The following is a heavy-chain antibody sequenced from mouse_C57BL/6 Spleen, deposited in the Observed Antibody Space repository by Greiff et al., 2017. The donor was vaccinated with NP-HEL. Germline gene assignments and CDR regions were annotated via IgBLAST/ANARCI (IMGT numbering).Heavy chain of an antibody. CDR2: TNPTNGRT. CDR3: ARIKKIVATYFDD. CDR1: GYTFTSYW. V-gene: IGHV1S81*02. J-gene: IGHJ2*01. Sequence: QVQLQQPGAELVKAGASVKMSCKASGYTFTSYWMHWVKQRLGQGLEWCAETNPTNGRTYYNEKFKSKATLTVDKYSSTAYMLLSGPTFEDSAVFYGARIKKIVATYFDDWGQGTTLTGSS. D-gene: IGHD1-1*01.